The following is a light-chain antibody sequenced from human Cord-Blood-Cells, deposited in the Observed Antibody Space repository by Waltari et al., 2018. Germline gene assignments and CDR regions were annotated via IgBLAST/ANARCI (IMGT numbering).Light chain of an antibody. V-gene: IGKV3-20*01. CDR2: GAS. J-gene: IGKJ2*01. CDR3: QQYGSSPYT. CDR1: QSVSSSY. Sequence: EIVFTQSPGTLSLSPGERATLSCRASQSVSSSYLAWYQQKPGQAPRILIYGASSRATSIPDRFSGSGSGTDFTLTISRLEPEDFAVYYCQQYGSSPYTFGQGTKLEIK.